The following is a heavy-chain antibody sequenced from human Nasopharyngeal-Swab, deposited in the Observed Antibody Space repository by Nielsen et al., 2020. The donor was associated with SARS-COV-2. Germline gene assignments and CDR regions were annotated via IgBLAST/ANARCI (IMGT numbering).Heavy chain of an antibody. Sequence: GESLKISCAASGLPFRNLSMHWRRQAPGKGLEWVAFMSFDGSNNYYAGYVKGRFPISRDNSKNTLYLQMNRLRPEDTAVYYCAREGVSSLPFGDYWGRGTLVTVSS. CDR3: AREGVSSLPFGDY. J-gene: IGHJ4*02. V-gene: IGHV3-30-3*01. D-gene: IGHD2-8*01. CDR2: MSFDGSNN. CDR1: GLPFRNLS.